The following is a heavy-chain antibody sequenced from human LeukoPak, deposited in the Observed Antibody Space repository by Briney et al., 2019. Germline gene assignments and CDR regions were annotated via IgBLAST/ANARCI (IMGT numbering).Heavy chain of an antibody. CDR2: MNPNSGST. Sequence: ASVKVSCKASGGTFSSYDINWVRQATGQGLEWMGWMNPNSGSTGYAQKFQGRVTMTRNTAISTVYMELSDLRSEDTAVYYCARLPDYYGSGSYNHWGQGTLVTVSS. J-gene: IGHJ5*02. V-gene: IGHV1-8*02. CDR3: ARLPDYYGSGSYNH. D-gene: IGHD3-10*01. CDR1: GGTFSSYD.